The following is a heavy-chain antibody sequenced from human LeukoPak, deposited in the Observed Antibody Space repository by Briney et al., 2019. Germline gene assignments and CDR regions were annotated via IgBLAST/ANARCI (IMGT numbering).Heavy chain of an antibody. CDR2: INHSGST. CDR1: GGSFSGYY. Sequence: SETLSLTCAVYGGSFSGYYWSWIRQPPGKGLEWIGEINHSGSTNYNPSLKSRVTISVDTSKNQFSLKLSSVTAADTAVYYCARLSHLQTYYYGMDVWGQGTTVTVSS. J-gene: IGHJ6*02. D-gene: IGHD4-11*01. CDR3: ARLSHLQTYYYGMDV. V-gene: IGHV4-34*01.